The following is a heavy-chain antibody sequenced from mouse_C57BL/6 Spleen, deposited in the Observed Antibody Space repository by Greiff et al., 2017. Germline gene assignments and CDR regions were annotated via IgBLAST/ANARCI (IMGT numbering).Heavy chain of an antibody. CDR1: GYTFTDYY. D-gene: IGHD1-1*01. Sequence: QVQLQQSGPELVKPGASVKLSCKASGYTFTDYYINWVKQRPGRGLEWIGRIDPNSGGTKYNEKFKSKATLTVDKPSSTAYMQLSSLTSEDSAVYYCAREVHYYGSRGFDYWGQGTTLTVSS. CDR2: IDPNSGGT. V-gene: IGHV1-72*01. J-gene: IGHJ2*01. CDR3: AREVHYYGSRGFDY.